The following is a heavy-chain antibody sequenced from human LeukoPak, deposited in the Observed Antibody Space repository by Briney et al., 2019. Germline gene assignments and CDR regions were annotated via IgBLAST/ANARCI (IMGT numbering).Heavy chain of an antibody. CDR3: ATELWFGEVAWRPSWAFDI. CDR2: IYYSGST. V-gene: IGHV4-31*03. D-gene: IGHD3-10*01. Sequence: NSSETLSLTCTVSGGSISSGGYYWSWIRQHPGKGLEWIGYIYYSGSTYYNPSLKSRVTISVDTSKNQFSLKLSSVTAADTAVYYCATELWFGEVAWRPSWAFDIWGQGTMVTVSS. CDR1: GGSISSGGYY. J-gene: IGHJ3*02.